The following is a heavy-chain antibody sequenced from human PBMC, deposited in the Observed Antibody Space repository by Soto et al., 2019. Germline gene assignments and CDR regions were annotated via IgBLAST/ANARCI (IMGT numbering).Heavy chain of an antibody. V-gene: IGHV1-69*06. D-gene: IGHD3-10*01. J-gene: IGHJ4*02. CDR3: ARGNPPIASGSLDY. CDR2: IIPIFGTA. Sequence: SVKVSCKASGGTFSSYAISWVRQAPGQGLEWMGGIIPIFGTANYAQKFQGRVTITADKSTSTAYMELSSLRSEDTAVYYCARGNPPIASGSLDYWGQGTLVTVSS. CDR1: GGTFSSYA.